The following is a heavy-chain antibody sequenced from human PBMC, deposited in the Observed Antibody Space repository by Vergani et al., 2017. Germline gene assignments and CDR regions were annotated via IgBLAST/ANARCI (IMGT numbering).Heavy chain of an antibody. Sequence: EVQLVESGGGLVKPGGSLRLSCAASGFTFSSYSMNWVRQAPGKGLEWASSISSSSSYIYYADSGKGRFTIARDNAKNALYLQMNSLRAEDTAVYYCSRDYGGSYLDAFDIWGQGTMVTVSS. CDR3: SRDYGGSYLDAFDI. CDR2: ISSSSSYI. J-gene: IGHJ3*02. V-gene: IGHV3-21*01. CDR1: GFTFSSYS. D-gene: IGHD1-26*01.